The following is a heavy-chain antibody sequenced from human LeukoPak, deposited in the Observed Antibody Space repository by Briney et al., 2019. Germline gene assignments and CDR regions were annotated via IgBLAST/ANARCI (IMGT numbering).Heavy chain of an antibody. D-gene: IGHD3-9*01. J-gene: IGHJ6*02. V-gene: IGHV3-23*01. Sequence: GGSLRLSCAASGFTFSGYAMSWVRQAPGKGLEWVSAISGSGGSTYYADSVKGRFTISRDNSKNTLYLQMNSLRAEDTAVYYCAIFRSGYYYGMDVWGQGTTVTVSS. CDR1: GFTFSGYA. CDR2: ISGSGGST. CDR3: AIFRSGYYYGMDV.